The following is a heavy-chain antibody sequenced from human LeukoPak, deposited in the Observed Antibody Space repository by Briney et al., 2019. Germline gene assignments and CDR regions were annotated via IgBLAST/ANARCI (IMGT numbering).Heavy chain of an antibody. Sequence: PSETLSLTCTVSGGSISSSSYYWGWIRQPPGKGLEWIGDIKYSGSTYYNPSLKSRVTISVDTSKNQFSLRLSSVTAADTAVYYCARCTSGQQLVPHYYYMDVWGKGTTVTVSS. D-gene: IGHD6-13*01. V-gene: IGHV4-39*01. CDR2: IKYSGST. J-gene: IGHJ6*03. CDR1: GGSISSSSYY. CDR3: ARCTSGQQLVPHYYYMDV.